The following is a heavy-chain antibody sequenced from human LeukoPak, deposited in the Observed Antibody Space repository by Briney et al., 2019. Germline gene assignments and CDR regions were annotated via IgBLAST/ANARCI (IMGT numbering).Heavy chain of an antibody. J-gene: IGHJ4*02. CDR1: GGSFSGYF. CDR2: IPPRGST. D-gene: IGHD3-22*01. Sequence: SETLALTCVVYGGSFSGYFWSWIRQPPGKGLEWIGEIPPRGSTNYNPSLKSRVSISIDTSKKKLSLRLTSVTAADSAVYYCASSFYYDSRDYWGQGTLVTVSS. CDR3: ASSFYYDSRDY. V-gene: IGHV4-34*01.